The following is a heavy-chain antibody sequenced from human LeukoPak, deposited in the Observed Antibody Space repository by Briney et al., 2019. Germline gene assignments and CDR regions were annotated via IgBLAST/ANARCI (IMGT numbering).Heavy chain of an antibody. Sequence: PSETLSLTCTVSGGSISNYYWSWIRLPAGKGLEWIGRIYTNGNIDYNPSLKSRVTMSVDTSRNQFPLKLWSVTAADTAVFYCARESKTYDGSGYYHDSWGQGTLVTVSS. CDR3: ARESKTYDGSGYYHDS. V-gene: IGHV4-4*07. CDR1: GGSISNYY. J-gene: IGHJ4*02. D-gene: IGHD3-22*01. CDR2: IYTNGNI.